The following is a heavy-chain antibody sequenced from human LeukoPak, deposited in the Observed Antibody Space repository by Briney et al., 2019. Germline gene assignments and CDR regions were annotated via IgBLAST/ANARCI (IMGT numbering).Heavy chain of an antibody. CDR3: AKGLAYYFDY. CDR1: GFTFSSYE. J-gene: IGHJ4*02. CDR2: ISYDGSTK. Sequence: QTGGSLRLSCAASGFTFSSYEMHWVRQAPGKGLEWVAVISYDGSTKYYADSVKGRFTISRDNSKNTLYLQMNSLRAEDTAVYYCAKGLAYYFDYWGQGILVTVSS. V-gene: IGHV3-30*18.